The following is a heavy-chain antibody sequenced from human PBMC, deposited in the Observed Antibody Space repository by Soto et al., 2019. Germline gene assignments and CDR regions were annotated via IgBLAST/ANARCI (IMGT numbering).Heavy chain of an antibody. J-gene: IGHJ4*02. CDR1: GFTFSSYG. CDR3: AKDLRGYSYGSFGEFDD. Sequence: GGSLRLSCAASGFTFSSYGMHWVRQAPGKGLEWVAVISYDGSNKYYADSVKGRFTISRDNSKNTLYLQMNCLRAEDTAVYYCAKDLRGYSYGSFGEFDDWGQGTLVTVSS. V-gene: IGHV3-30*18. CDR2: ISYDGSNK. D-gene: IGHD5-18*01.